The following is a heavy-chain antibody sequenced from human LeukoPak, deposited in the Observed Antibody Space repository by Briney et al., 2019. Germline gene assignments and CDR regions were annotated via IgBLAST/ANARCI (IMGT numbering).Heavy chain of an antibody. Sequence: SETLSLTCTVSGGSISSGSYYWSWIRQPAGKGLEWIGRIYTSGSTKYNPSLRSRVTISVDTSKNQFSLKMRSVTAADTAVYYCAKDRVFVGAGLDYWGQGTLVTVSS. CDR1: GGSISSGSYY. J-gene: IGHJ4*02. CDR2: IYTSGST. V-gene: IGHV4-61*02. D-gene: IGHD1-26*01. CDR3: AKDRVFVGAGLDY.